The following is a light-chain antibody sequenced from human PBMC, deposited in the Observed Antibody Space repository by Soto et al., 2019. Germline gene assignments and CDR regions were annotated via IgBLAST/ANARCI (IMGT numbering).Light chain of an antibody. CDR2: EGT. Sequence: QSALTQPASVSGPLGQSIVISCTGRSSDIGSYDLVSWYQHYPGKAPKVVIFEGTKRPSGVSNRFSGSKSVNTASLTISGLQTEDEADYYCCSYAGSRTYVFGAGTKLTVL. J-gene: IGLJ1*01. CDR3: CSYAGSRTYV. CDR1: SSDIGSYDL. V-gene: IGLV2-23*01.